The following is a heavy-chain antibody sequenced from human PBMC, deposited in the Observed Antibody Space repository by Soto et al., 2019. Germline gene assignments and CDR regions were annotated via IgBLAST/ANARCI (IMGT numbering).Heavy chain of an antibody. Sequence: PSETLSLTCAVSGYSISSGYYWGWIRQPPGKGLEWIGSIYHSGSTYYNPSLKSRVTISVDTSKNQFSLKLSSVTAADTAVYYCARRLNFYSSSDYWGQGTLVTAPS. CDR1: GYSISSGYY. D-gene: IGHD6-6*01. CDR3: ARRLNFYSSSDY. V-gene: IGHV4-38-2*01. CDR2: IYHSGST. J-gene: IGHJ4*02.